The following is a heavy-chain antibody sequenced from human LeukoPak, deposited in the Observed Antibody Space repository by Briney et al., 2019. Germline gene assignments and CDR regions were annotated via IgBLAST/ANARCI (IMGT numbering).Heavy chain of an antibody. D-gene: IGHD2-2*01. J-gene: IGHJ6*03. CDR3: ARRKYCSSTSCYLDYYYMDV. CDR1: GGSFSGYY. Sequence: SETLSLTCAVYGGSFSGYYWSWIRQPPGKGLEWIGEINHSGSTNYNPSLKSRVTISVDTSKNQFSLKLSSVTAADTAVYYCARRKYCSSTSCYLDYYYMDVWGKGTTVTVSS. V-gene: IGHV4-34*01. CDR2: INHSGST.